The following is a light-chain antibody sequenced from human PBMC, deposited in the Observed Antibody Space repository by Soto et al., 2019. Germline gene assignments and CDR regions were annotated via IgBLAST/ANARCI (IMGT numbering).Light chain of an antibody. CDR2: GNS. V-gene: IGLV1-40*01. Sequence: QSVLTQPPSVSGAPGQRVTISCTGSSSKIGAGYDVHWYQQLPGTAPKLLIYGNSNRPSGVPDRFSGSKSGTSASLAITGLQAEDEADYYCQSYDSSLSGCYVFGTGTKVTVL. CDR3: QSYDSSLSGCYV. J-gene: IGLJ1*01. CDR1: SSKIGAGYD.